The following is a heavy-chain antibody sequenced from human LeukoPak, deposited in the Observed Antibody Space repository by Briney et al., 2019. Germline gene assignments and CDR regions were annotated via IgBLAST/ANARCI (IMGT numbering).Heavy chain of an antibody. CDR3: AKEISGWLMDCFDY. V-gene: IGHV3-23*01. CDR2: ISGSGSSI. J-gene: IGHJ4*02. D-gene: IGHD6-19*01. Sequence: GGSLRLSCAASGFTFSSYTMSWVRRAPGKGLEWVSGISGSGSSIYDADSVKGRFTISRDNSKNMLYLQMNSLRAEDTAVYYCAKEISGWLMDCFDYWGQGTLVTVSS. CDR1: GFTFSSYT.